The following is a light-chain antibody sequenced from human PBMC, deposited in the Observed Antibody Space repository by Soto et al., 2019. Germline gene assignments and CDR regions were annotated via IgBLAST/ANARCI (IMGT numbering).Light chain of an antibody. Sequence: EIVLTKSPGTLSLSPGERATLSCRASQTLSTNSLAWYQQRLGQTPRLLIYAASARDTDIPDRFNGSGSGTDFALTISRLEPEDFARYYCQQYDASPLTFGHGTKVDAK. CDR3: QQYDASPLT. CDR2: AAS. V-gene: IGKV3-20*01. CDR1: QTLSTNS. J-gene: IGKJ3*01.